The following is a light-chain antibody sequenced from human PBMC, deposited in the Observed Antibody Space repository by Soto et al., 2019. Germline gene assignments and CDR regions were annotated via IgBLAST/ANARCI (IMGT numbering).Light chain of an antibody. Sequence: DIQMTQSPSSLAAAVGDRVTITCRASQSVSNYLNWYRQLPGKAPTLLIYSTSTLQSGVPSRFSASGSGTDFTLTISGLHPEDFATYFCQQSYSSPQTFGQGTKVEIK. V-gene: IGKV1-39*01. CDR1: QSVSNY. J-gene: IGKJ1*01. CDR2: STS. CDR3: QQSYSSPQT.